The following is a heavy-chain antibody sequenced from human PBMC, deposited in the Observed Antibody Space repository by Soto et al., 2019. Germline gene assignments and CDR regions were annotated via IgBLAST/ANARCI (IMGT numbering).Heavy chain of an antibody. CDR1: GGSISSYY. J-gene: IGHJ4*02. CDR2: IYYSGST. CDR3: AREYSSGWYPYFDY. V-gene: IGHV4-59*01. Sequence: SETLSLTCTVSGGSISSYYWSWIRQPPGKGLEWIGYIYYSGSTNYNPSLKRRVTISVDTSKNQFSLKLSSVTAADAAVYYCAREYSSGWYPYFDYWGQGTLVTVSS. D-gene: IGHD6-19*01.